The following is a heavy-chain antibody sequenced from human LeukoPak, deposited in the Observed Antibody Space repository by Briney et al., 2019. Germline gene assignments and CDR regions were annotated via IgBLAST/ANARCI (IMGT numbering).Heavy chain of an antibody. Sequence: SETLSLTCAVYGGSFSGYYWSWIRQPPGKGLEWIGEINHSGSTNYNPSLKSRVTISVDTSKNQFSLKLSSVTAADTAVYYCARGRGRYCSSTSCYTGPYNWFDPWGQGTLVTVSP. CDR1: GGSFSGYY. CDR3: ARGRGRYCSSTSCYTGPYNWFDP. V-gene: IGHV4-34*01. D-gene: IGHD2-2*02. J-gene: IGHJ5*02. CDR2: INHSGST.